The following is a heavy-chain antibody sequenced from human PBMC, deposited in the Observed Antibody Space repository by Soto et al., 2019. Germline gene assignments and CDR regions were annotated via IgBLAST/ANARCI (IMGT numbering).Heavy chain of an antibody. CDR3: ARGGPRGYSYGPPNY. V-gene: IGHV3-74*01. D-gene: IGHD5-18*01. Sequence: EVQLVESGGGLVQPGGSLRLSCAASGFTFSSYWMHWVRQAPGKGLGWVSRINSDGSSTSYADSVKGRFTISRDNAKNTLYLQMNSLRAEDTAVYYCARGGPRGYSYGPPNYWGQGTLVTVSS. J-gene: IGHJ4*02. CDR1: GFTFSSYW. CDR2: INSDGSST.